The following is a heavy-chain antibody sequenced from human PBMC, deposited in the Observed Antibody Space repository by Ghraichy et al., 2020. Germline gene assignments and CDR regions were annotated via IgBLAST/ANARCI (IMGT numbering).Heavy chain of an antibody. CDR1: GGSISSYY. D-gene: IGHD2-21*02. CDR2: IYYSGST. V-gene: IGHV4-59*01. Sequence: SETLSLTCTVSGGSISSYYWSWIRQPPGKGLEWIGYIYYSGSTNYNPFLKSRVTISVDTSKNQFSLKLSSVTAADTAVYYCARDAYCGGDCYSRDYYYYGMDVWGQGTTVTVSS. CDR3: ARDAYCGGDCYSRDYYYYGMDV. J-gene: IGHJ6*02.